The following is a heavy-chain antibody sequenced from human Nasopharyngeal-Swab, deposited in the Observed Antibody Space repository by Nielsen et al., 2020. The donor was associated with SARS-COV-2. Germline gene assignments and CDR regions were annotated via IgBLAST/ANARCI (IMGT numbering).Heavy chain of an antibody. Sequence: GGSLRLSCAASGFTFSSYGMHWVRQAPGKGLEWVAFIRYDGSNKYYADSVKGRFTISRDNSKNTLYLQMNSLRAEDTAVYYRAKDNRYSSSWYYYMDVWGKGTTVTVSS. J-gene: IGHJ6*03. D-gene: IGHD6-13*01. CDR2: IRYDGSNK. CDR3: AKDNRYSSSWYYYMDV. V-gene: IGHV3-30*02. CDR1: GFTFSSYG.